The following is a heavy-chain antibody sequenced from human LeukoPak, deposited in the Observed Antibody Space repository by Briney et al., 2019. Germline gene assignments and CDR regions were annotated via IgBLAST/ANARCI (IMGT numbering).Heavy chain of an antibody. CDR3: ARGPGRYYFDY. CDR2: INPSGGST. V-gene: IGHV1-46*01. J-gene: IGHJ4*02. CDR1: GYTFTNYY. Sequence: ASVKVSCKSSGYTFTNYYMHWVRQAPGQGLEWMGIINPSGGSTTYAQKFQGRVTMTRDTSTSSVYMELSSLRSEDTALYYCARGPGRYYFDYWGQGTLVTVSS.